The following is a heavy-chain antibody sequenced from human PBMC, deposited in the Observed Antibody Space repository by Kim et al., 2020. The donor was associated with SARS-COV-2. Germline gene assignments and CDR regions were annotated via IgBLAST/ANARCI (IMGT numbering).Heavy chain of an antibody. Sequence: ASVKVSCKASGYTFTGYYMHWVRQAPGQGLEWMGWINPNSGGTNYAQKFQGWVTMTRDTSISTAYMELSRLRSDDTAVYYCARDSQRRDYVWGSYRFDYWGQGTLVTVSS. D-gene: IGHD3-16*02. CDR3: ARDSQRRDYVWGSYRFDY. CDR1: GYTFTGYY. V-gene: IGHV1-2*04. CDR2: INPNSGGT. J-gene: IGHJ4*02.